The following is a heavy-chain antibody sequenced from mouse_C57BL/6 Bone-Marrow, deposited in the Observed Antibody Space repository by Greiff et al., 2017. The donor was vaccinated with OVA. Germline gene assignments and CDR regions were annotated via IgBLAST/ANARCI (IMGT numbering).Heavy chain of an antibody. Sequence: EVKLVESGGGLVKPGGSLKLSCAASGFTFSSYTMSWVRQTPEKRLEWVATISGGGGNTYYPDSVKGRFTISSDNAKNTLYLQMSSLRSEDTALYYCARQGDGLYYFDYWGQGTTLTVSS. CDR3: ARQGDGLYYFDY. V-gene: IGHV5-9*01. CDR2: ISGGGGNT. CDR1: GFTFSSYT. D-gene: IGHD2-3*01. J-gene: IGHJ2*01.